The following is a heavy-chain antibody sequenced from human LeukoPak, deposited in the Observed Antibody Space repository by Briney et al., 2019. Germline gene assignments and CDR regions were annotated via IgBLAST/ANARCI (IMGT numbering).Heavy chain of an antibody. J-gene: IGHJ4*02. CDR3: ARRVREIHLGYHFDY. CDR1: GFTFSDYW. CDR2: IKQDGSEG. Sequence: GGSLRLSCAVSGFTFSDYWMSWVRRAPGKGLEWVANIKQDGSEGYDVGSLRGGFTISRDNAMNSLYLQMNTLRAEDPRIYYCARRVREIHLGYHFDYWGQGTVVTASS. V-gene: IGHV3-7*01. D-gene: IGHD3-10*01.